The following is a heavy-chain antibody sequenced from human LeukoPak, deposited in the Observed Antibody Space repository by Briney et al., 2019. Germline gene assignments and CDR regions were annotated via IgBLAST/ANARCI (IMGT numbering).Heavy chain of an antibody. CDR2: ISADNGNT. CDR3: ARGGYCSGGSCYSPYYYYYMDV. D-gene: IGHD2-15*01. Sequence: ASVKVSCKASGYTFTSYAISWVRQAPGQGLEWMGWISADNGNTDYAQRFQGRVTMTTDTSTSTAYMELRSLRSDDTAVYYCARGGYCSGGSCYSPYYYYYMDVWGKGTTVTVSS. V-gene: IGHV1-18*01. CDR1: GYTFTSYA. J-gene: IGHJ6*03.